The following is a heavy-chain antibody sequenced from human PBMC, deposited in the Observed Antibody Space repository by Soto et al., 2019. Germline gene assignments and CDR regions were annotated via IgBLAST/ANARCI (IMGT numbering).Heavy chain of an antibody. V-gene: IGHV1-46*03. D-gene: IGHD3-3*01. CDR1: GYTFTSYY. J-gene: IGHJ5*02. CDR2: INPSGGST. CDR3: ARDVSTIPRVDWFDP. Sequence: ASVKVSCKASGYTFTSYYMHWVRQAPGQGLEWMGIINPSGGSTSYAQKFQGRVTMTRDTSTSTVYMELSSLRSEDTAVYYCARDVSTIPRVDWFDPWGQGTLVTVSS.